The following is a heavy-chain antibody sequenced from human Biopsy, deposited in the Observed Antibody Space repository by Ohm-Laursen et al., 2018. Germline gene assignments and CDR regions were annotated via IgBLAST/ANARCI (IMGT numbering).Heavy chain of an antibody. Sequence: SLRLSCAAFGFTFSSYGMHWVRQAPGKGLEWVAVIWYDGSNKYYADSVKGRFTISRDNSKNTLFLQMNNLRAEDTAVYYCARDRYYGSANYFGYYNMDVWGQGTTVTVSS. V-gene: IGHV3-33*01. J-gene: IGHJ6*02. CDR3: ARDRYYGSANYFGYYNMDV. D-gene: IGHD3-10*01. CDR2: IWYDGSNK. CDR1: GFTFSSYG.